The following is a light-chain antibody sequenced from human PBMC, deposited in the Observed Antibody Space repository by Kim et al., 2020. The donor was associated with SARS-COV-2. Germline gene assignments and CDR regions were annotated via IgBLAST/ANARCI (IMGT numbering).Light chain of an antibody. Sequence: QIATLTCTGNSNNVGDEGAAWLQQHQGHPPKLLSYRNNNRPSGISERFSASKSGNTASLTITGLQPEDEADYYCSAWDRSLSAWVFGGGAQLTVL. CDR1: SNNVGDEG. CDR3: SAWDRSLSAWV. CDR2: RNN. V-gene: IGLV10-54*01. J-gene: IGLJ3*02.